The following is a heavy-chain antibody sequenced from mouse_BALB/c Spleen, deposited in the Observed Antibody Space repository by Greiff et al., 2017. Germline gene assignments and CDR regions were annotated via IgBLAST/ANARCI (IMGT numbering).Heavy chain of an antibody. J-gene: IGHJ3*01. V-gene: IGHV14-3*02. CDR2: IDPANGNT. CDR3: APLYGNYEGLFAY. D-gene: IGHD2-10*02. CDR1: GFNIKDTY. Sequence: EVQLQQSGAELVKPGASVKLSCTASGFNIKDTYMHWVKQRPEQGLEWIGRIDPANGNTKYDPKFQGKATITADTSSNTAYLQLSSLTSEDTAVYYCAPLYGNYEGLFAYWGQGTLVTVSA.